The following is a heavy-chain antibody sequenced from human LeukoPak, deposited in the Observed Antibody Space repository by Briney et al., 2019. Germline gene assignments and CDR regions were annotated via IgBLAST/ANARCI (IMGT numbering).Heavy chain of an antibody. CDR2: ICYSGNT. CDR1: GGSISSSSYY. D-gene: IGHD2-15*01. J-gene: IGHJ4*02. V-gene: IGHV4-39*01. Sequence: SSETLSLTCAVSGGSISSSSYYWGWIRQPPGKGLEWIGTICYSGNTYYNPSLKSRVTISVDTSKNQFSLRLSSVTAADTAVYYCARHICDAGSCYSFDYWGQGTLVTVSS. CDR3: ARHICDAGSCYSFDY.